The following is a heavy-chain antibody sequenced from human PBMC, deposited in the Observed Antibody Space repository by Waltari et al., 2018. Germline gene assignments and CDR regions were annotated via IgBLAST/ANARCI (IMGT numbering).Heavy chain of an antibody. CDR1: GFTVSNNY. D-gene: IGHD5-12*01. V-gene: IGHV3-53*01. Sequence: EVQLVESGGGLIQPGGSLRISCAASGFTVSNNYITWVRQAPGQGLEGVSVIYSGGGTYYADSVRGRFTISRDKVKNTVYLQMNSLRAEDTAVYYCGNIGAFDIWGQGTMVTVSS. CDR3: GNIGAFDI. CDR2: IYSGGGT. J-gene: IGHJ3*02.